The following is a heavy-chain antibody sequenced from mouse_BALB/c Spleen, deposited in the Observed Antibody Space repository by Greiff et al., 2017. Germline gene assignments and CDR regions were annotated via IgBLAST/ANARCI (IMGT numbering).Heavy chain of an antibody. Sequence: EVKLVESGGGLVKPGGSLKLSCAASGFAFSSYDMSWVRQTPAKRLEWVAYISSGGGSTYYPDTVKGRFTISRDNAKKTLYLQMSSLKSEDTAMYFCARDYYDRYFDVWGAGTTVTVAS. V-gene: IGHV5-12-1*01. D-gene: IGHD1-1*01. J-gene: IGHJ1*01. CDR2: ISSGGGST. CDR3: ARDYYDRYFDV. CDR1: GFAFSSYD.